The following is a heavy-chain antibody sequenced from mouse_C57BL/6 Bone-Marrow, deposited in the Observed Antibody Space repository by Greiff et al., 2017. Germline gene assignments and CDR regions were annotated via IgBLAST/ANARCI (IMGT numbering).Heavy chain of an antibody. CDR2: IHPNSGST. Sequence: QVQLQQPGAELVKPGASVKLSCKASGYTFTSYWMHWVKQRPGQGLEWIGMIHPNSGSTNYNEKFKSKATLTVDKSSSTAYMQLSSLTSEDSAVYYCATWGNYVLARDYWGQGTSVTVSS. CDR3: ATWGNYVLARDY. CDR1: GYTFTSYW. V-gene: IGHV1-64*01. D-gene: IGHD2-1*01. J-gene: IGHJ4*01.